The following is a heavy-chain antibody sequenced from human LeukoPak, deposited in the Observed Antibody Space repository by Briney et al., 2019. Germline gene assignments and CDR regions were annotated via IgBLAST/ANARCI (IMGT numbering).Heavy chain of an antibody. CDR2: INPSGGST. J-gene: IGHJ6*03. Sequence: GASVKVSCKASGYTFTSYYMHWVRQAPGQGLEWMGIINPSGGSTSYAQKFQGRVTMTRDMSTSTVYMELSSLRSEDTAVYYCARDTSYGGNSDYYYYYYMDVWGKGTTVTVSS. D-gene: IGHD4-23*01. CDR1: GYTFTSYY. V-gene: IGHV1-46*01. CDR3: ARDTSYGGNSDYYYYYYMDV.